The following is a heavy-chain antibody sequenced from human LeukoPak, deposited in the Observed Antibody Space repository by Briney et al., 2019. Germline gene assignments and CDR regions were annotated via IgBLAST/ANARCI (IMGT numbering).Heavy chain of an antibody. J-gene: IGHJ4*02. Sequence: PGGSLRLSCAASGFTFSSYAMSWVRRAPGKGLEWVSAISGSGGSTYYADSVKGRFTISGDNSKNTLYLQMNSLRAEDTAVYYCAKDFMGYCSSTSCYSWVFDYWGQGTLVTVSS. CDR1: GFTFSSYA. CDR2: ISGSGGST. V-gene: IGHV3-23*01. CDR3: AKDFMGYCSSTSCYSWVFDY. D-gene: IGHD2-2*02.